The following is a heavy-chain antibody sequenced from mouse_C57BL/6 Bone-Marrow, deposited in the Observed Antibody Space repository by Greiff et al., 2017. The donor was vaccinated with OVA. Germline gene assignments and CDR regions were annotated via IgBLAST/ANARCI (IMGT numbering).Heavy chain of an antibody. Sequence: VKLMASGPELVKPGASVKISCKASGSAFSSSWMNWVKQRPGKGLEWIGRIYPGDGDTNYNGKFKGKATLTADKSSSTAYMQLSSLTSEDSAVYFCAREDDYDWYFDVWGTGTTVTVSS. CDR1: GSAFSSSW. D-gene: IGHD2-4*01. V-gene: IGHV1-82*01. J-gene: IGHJ1*03. CDR3: AREDDYDWYFDV. CDR2: IYPGDGDT.